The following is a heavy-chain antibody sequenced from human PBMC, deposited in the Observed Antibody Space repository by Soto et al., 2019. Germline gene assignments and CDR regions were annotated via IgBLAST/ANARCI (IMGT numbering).Heavy chain of an antibody. CDR1: GFTFSSYW. J-gene: IGHJ6*02. CDR2: IKQDGSEK. D-gene: IGHD6-13*01. V-gene: IGHV3-7*03. CDR3: AAGAAAGPYGMDV. Sequence: PGGSLRLSCAASGFTFSSYWMSWVRQAPGKGLEWVANIKQDGSEKYYVDSVKGRFTISRGNAKNSLYLQMNSLRAEDTAVYYCAAGAAAGPYGMDVWGQGTTVTVSS.